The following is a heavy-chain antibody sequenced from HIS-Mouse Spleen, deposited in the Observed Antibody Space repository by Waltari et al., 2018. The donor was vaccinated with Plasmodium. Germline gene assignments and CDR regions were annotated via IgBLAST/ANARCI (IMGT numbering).Heavy chain of an antibody. J-gene: IGHJ4*02. CDR1: GLTFSSYG. V-gene: IGHV3-30*18. D-gene: IGHD6-13*01. CDR2: ISYDGSNK. CDR3: AKDRRSSSWYVDY. Sequence: QVQLVESGGGVVQPGRSLRLSCAASGLTFSSYGMHGVRQAPGKGLEWVAVISYDGSNKYYADSVKGRFTISRDNSKNTLYLQMNSLRAEDTAVYYCAKDRRSSSWYVDYWGQGTLVTVSS.